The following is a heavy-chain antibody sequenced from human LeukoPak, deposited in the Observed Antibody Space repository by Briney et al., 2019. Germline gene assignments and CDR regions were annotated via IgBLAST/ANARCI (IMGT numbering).Heavy chain of an antibody. J-gene: IGHJ6*02. CDR1: GFRYSIYA. CDR3: AKEGRVGGTIYFYHYYGLDV. CDR2: ISGSGDSV. D-gene: IGHD1-26*01. Sequence: GGPLSLSCAVSGFRYSIYAMRWVRQAPGKGLEWVSFISGSGDSVYYADSVKGRFTVSRDNSKNTVDLQMSSLRAEETAIYYCAKEGRVGGTIYFYHYYGLDVWGQGTAVAVSS. V-gene: IGHV3-23*01.